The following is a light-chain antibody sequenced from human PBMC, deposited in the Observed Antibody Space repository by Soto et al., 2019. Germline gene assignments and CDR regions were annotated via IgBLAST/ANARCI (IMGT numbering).Light chain of an antibody. J-gene: IGKJ4*01. CDR2: GAS. Sequence: EIVLTQSPGTLSLSPGERATLSCRASQSVSSSYLAWYQQKPGQAPRLLSYGASSRDTGIPDRFSGSGSGTDLNLTISRLEPEDFVVYYCHKYDSSRLSFGGGTKVEIK. CDR1: QSVSSSY. CDR3: HKYDSSRLS. V-gene: IGKV3-20*01.